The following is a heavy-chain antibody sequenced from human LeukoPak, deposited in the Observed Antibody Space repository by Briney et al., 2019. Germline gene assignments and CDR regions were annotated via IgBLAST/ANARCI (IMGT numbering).Heavy chain of an antibody. CDR2: IYYSGST. CDR3: ARDPPQPGITAAGYFDL. Sequence: SETLSLTCTVSGGSISSGDYYWSWIRQPPGKGLEWIGYIYYSGSTYYNPSLQSRVIISVDTSKNQFSLKLTSVTAADTAVYYCARDPPQPGITAAGYFDLWGRGTLVTVSS. CDR1: GGSISSGDYY. D-gene: IGHD6-13*01. V-gene: IGHV4-30-4*01. J-gene: IGHJ2*01.